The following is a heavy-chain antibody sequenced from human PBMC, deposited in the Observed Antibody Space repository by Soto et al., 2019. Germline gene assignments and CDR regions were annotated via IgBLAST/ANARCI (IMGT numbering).Heavy chain of an antibody. CDR1: GFTFSSYW. CDR3: ARQWTNYDILTGYFQYYFDY. V-gene: IGHV3-74*01. CDR2: INSDGSST. Sequence: EVQLVESGGGLVQPGGSLRLSCAASGFTFSSYWMHWVRQAPGKGLVWDSRINSDGSSTSYADSVKGRFTISRDNAKNTLYLQMNSLRAEDTAVYYCARQWTNYDILTGYFQYYFDYWGQGTLVTVSS. J-gene: IGHJ4*02. D-gene: IGHD3-9*01.